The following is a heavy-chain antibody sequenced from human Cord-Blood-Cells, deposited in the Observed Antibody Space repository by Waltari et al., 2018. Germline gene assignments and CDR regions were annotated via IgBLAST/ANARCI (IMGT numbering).Heavy chain of an antibody. Sequence: QVQLQESGPGLVKPSQTLSLTCTVSGGSISSGGYYWSWIRQHPGKGLEWIGYIYYSGTTYYNPALKSRVTISVDTSKNQFSLKLSSVTAADTAVYYCARAPDYGDYLGSAIDYWGQATLVTVSS. D-gene: IGHD4-17*01. J-gene: IGHJ4*02. V-gene: IGHV4-31*03. CDR2: IYYSGTT. CDR3: ARAPDYGDYLGSAIDY. CDR1: GGSISSGGYY.